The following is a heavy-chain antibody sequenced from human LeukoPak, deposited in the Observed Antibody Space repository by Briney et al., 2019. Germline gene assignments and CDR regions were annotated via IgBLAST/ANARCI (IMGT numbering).Heavy chain of an antibody. Sequence: GGSLRLSCAASGFTFDDYAMHWVRQAPGKGLEWVSGISWNSGSIGYADSVKGRFTISRDNAKNSLYLQMNSLRAEDTALYYCAKARHYHDSSGLDYWGQGTLVTVSS. V-gene: IGHV3-9*01. CDR3: AKARHYHDSSGLDY. CDR2: ISWNSGSI. D-gene: IGHD3-22*01. J-gene: IGHJ4*02. CDR1: GFTFDDYA.